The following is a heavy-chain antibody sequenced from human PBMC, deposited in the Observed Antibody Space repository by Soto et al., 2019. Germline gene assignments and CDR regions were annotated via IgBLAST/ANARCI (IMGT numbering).Heavy chain of an antibody. V-gene: IGHV1-2*02. CDR3: ASPSRVGTTTDPFDY. Sequence: ASVKVSCKASGYTFTGYYMHWVRKAPGQGLEWMGWINPNSGGTNYAQKFQGRVTMTRDTSISTAYMELSRLRSDDTAVYYCASPSRVGTTTDPFDYWGQGTLVTVSS. J-gene: IGHJ4*02. CDR1: GYTFTGYY. CDR2: INPNSGGT. D-gene: IGHD1-1*01.